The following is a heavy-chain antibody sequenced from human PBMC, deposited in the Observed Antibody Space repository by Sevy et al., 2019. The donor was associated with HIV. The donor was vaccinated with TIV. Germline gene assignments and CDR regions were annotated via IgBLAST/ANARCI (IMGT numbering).Heavy chain of an antibody. CDR2: IYPGDSDT. V-gene: IGHV5-51*01. Sequence: GESLKISCKGSGYSFTSYWIGWVRQMPGKGLEWMGIIYPGDSDTRYSPSFQGQVTISADKSISTAYPQWSSLKASDTAMYYCARLLYSGYEEDGMDVWGQGTTVTVSS. CDR1: GYSFTSYW. J-gene: IGHJ6*02. CDR3: ARLLYSGYEEDGMDV. D-gene: IGHD5-12*01.